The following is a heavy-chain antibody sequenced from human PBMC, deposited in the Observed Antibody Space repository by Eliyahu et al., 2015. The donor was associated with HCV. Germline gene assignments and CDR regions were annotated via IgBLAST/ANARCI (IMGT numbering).Heavy chain of an antibody. D-gene: IGHD4-23*01. CDR2: IYPTDSDT. CDR1: GYRFTNYW. CDR3: ARPNGGNSIDF. V-gene: IGHV5-51*01. J-gene: IGHJ4*02. Sequence: EVQLVQSGAEVKKPGESLQISCKGFGYRFTNYWXGWVRQMPGKGLEWMGVIYPTDSDTRYSPSFQGQVTISVDKSINTAYLQWSSLKASDTAIYYCARPNGGNSIDFWGQGTLVTVSS.